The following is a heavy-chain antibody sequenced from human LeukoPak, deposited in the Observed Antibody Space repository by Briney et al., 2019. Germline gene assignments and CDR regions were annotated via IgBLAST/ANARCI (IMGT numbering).Heavy chain of an antibody. CDR3: ATGGDYGSFDY. CDR2: VSISSGTI. Sequence: GGSLRLSCAASGFTFSGHNMNWVRQAPGKGLEWISFVSISSGTIYYADSVNGRFRISRDNAKSSLDLEMNSLRAEDTAMYYCATGGDYGSFDYWGLGTLVIVSS. V-gene: IGHV3-48*04. J-gene: IGHJ4*02. D-gene: IGHD4-17*01. CDR1: GFTFSGHN.